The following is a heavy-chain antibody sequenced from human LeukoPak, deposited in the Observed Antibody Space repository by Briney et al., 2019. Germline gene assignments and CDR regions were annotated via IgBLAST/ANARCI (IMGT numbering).Heavy chain of an antibody. J-gene: IGHJ3*02. Sequence: RPSETLSLTCTVSGGSISSGGYYWSWIRQHPGKGLEWIGYIYYSGSTYYNPSLKSRVTISVDTSKNQFSLKLSSVTAADTAVYYCARGPLWSGYLPRARAFDIWGQGTMVTVSS. V-gene: IGHV4-31*03. CDR3: ARGPLWSGYLPRARAFDI. CDR1: GGSISSGGYY. CDR2: IYYSGST. D-gene: IGHD3-3*01.